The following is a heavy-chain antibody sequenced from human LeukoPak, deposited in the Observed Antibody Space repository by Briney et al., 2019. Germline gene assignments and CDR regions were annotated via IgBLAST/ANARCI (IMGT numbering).Heavy chain of an antibody. V-gene: IGHV1-2*02. J-gene: IGHJ4*02. CDR2: INPNSGGT. Sequence: ASVRVSCKASGYTFTGYYMHWVRQAPGQGLDWMGWINPNSGGTNYAQRFQGRVTMTRDTSISTAYMELSRLRSDDTAVYYCARGAHYDILTDIDYWGQGTLVTVSS. CDR1: GYTFTGYY. D-gene: IGHD3-9*01. CDR3: ARGAHYDILTDIDY.